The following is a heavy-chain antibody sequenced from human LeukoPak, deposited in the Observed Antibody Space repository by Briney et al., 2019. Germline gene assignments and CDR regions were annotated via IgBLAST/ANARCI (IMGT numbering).Heavy chain of an antibody. V-gene: IGHV3-23*01. J-gene: IGHJ4*02. CDR3: AKGDIVVVPAAVN. CDR1: GFTFSSYA. D-gene: IGHD2-2*01. Sequence: SGGSLRLSCAASGFTFSSYAMSWVRQAPGKGLEWVSVISDSDGGTYYADSVKGRFTISRDNSKNTLYLQINSLRVEDTAVYYCAKGDIVVVPAAVNWGQGTLVTVSS. CDR2: ISDSDGGT.